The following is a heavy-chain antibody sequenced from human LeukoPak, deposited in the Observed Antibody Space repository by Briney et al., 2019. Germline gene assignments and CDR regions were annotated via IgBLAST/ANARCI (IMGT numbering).Heavy chain of an antibody. CDR1: GFTFSSYA. CDR2: IRSSGSTI. D-gene: IGHD1-26*01. V-gene: IGHV3-48*04. Sequence: GGSLRLSCAASGFTFSSYAMSWVRQAPGKGPEWVSYIRSSGSTINYADSVKGRFTISRYNAKNSLYLQINSLRPGEKAVSSCARDSGGPTKFDPCGQGTLVTVYS. J-gene: IGHJ5*02. CDR3: ARDSGGPTKFDP.